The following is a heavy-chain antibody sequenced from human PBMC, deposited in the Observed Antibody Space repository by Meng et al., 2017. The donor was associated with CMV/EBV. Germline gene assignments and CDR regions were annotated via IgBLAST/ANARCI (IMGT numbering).Heavy chain of an antibody. CDR3: ARDANYDFWSGYFGWFDP. J-gene: IGHJ5*02. Sequence: FTFRSYWMHWVRQAPGKGLVWVSRINSDGSSTSYADSVKGRFTISRDNAKNTLYLQMNSLRAEDTAVYYCARDANYDFWSGYFGWFDPWGQGTLVTVSS. V-gene: IGHV3-74*01. D-gene: IGHD3-3*01. CDR2: INSDGSST. CDR1: FTFRSYW.